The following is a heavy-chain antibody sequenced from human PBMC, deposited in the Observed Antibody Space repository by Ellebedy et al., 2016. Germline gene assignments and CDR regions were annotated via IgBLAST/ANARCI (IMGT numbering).Heavy chain of an antibody. Sequence: GESLKISCAASGFTFSSYAMSWVRQAPGKGLEWVSTISGGSGNTYYADSVKGRFTVSRDNSKNTVYLQMNNVRAEDTAMYYCRHGHYADYWGQGTLVTVSS. CDR1: GFTFSSYA. J-gene: IGHJ4*02. CDR2: ISGGSGNT. CDR3: RHGHYADY. D-gene: IGHD3/OR15-3a*01. V-gene: IGHV3-23*01.